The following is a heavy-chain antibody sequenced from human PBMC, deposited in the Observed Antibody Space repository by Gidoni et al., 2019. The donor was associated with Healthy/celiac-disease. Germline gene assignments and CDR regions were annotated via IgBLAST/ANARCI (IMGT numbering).Heavy chain of an antibody. Sequence: QLQLQESVTGLVTPSETLSLTWHVPRCSSRSSRSYWGGIRKPQGKGLEWIGSNSYSGSTYYHPSLKRRVTISVDTSKNQCSLKLSSVTDADTAVYYCARDLWYYYDSSGYYSNIDYWGQGTLVTVSS. D-gene: IGHD3-22*01. CDR3: ARDLWYYYDSSGYYSNIDY. J-gene: IGHJ4*02. V-gene: IGHV4-39*07. CDR1: RCSSRSSRSY. CDR2: NSYSGST.